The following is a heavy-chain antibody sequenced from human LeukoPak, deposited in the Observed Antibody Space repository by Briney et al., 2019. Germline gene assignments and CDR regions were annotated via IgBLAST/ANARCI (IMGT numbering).Heavy chain of an antibody. V-gene: IGHV3-53*01. Sequence: PGGSLRLSCTVSGFTVSSNSMSWVRQAPGKGLEWVSFIYSDNTHYSDSVKGRFTISRDNSKNTLYLQMNSLKTEDTALYYCTNSLPLTTVTTMTYFYYYMDVWGKGTTVTISS. CDR2: IYSDNT. J-gene: IGHJ6*03. CDR3: TNSLPLTTVTTMTYFYYYMDV. CDR1: GFTVSSNS. D-gene: IGHD4-17*01.